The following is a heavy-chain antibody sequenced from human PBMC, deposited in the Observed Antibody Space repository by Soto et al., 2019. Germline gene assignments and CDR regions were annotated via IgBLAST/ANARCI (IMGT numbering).Heavy chain of an antibody. CDR2: INPNSGST. Sequence: SVKVSCKAPGYMFTGNYMHWVRQAPGQGLEYMGWINPNSGSTTYAQKFQGRVTMTWDTSISTAYVELSRLRSDDTAVYYCAPPYPARSGSSDHWGQGLIVPESS. CDR3: APPYPARSGSSDH. J-gene: IGHJ1*01. D-gene: IGHD6-19*01. V-gene: IGHV1-2*02. CDR1: GYMFTGNY.